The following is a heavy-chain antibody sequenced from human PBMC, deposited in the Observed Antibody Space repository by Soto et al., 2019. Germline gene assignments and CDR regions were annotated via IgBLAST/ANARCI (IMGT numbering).Heavy chain of an antibody. D-gene: IGHD3-22*01. J-gene: IGHJ6*02. Sequence: PSETLSLTCTVSGGPIRSYCWSWIRQPPGKGLEWIGYIYDSGNTDYNPSLKSRVTISVDTSKNQFSLKLSSVTTADTAVYYCARGGGKYYYESSRHSHHAMDVWGQGTTVTVSS. CDR2: IYDSGNT. V-gene: IGHV4-59*01. CDR1: GGPIRSYC. CDR3: ARGGGKYYYESSRHSHHAMDV.